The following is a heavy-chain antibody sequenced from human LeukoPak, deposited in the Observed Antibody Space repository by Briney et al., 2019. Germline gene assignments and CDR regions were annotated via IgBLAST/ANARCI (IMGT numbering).Heavy chain of an antibody. V-gene: IGHV3-11*01. Sequence: GGSLRLSCAASGFTFSDYYMSWIRQAPGKGLEWVSYISSSGSTIYYADSVKGRFTISRDNAKNSLYLQMNSLRAEDTAVYYCASAALPHYYGSGSSNFDYWGQGTLVTVSS. D-gene: IGHD3-10*01. J-gene: IGHJ4*02. CDR3: ASAALPHYYGSGSSNFDY. CDR1: GFTFSDYY. CDR2: ISSSGSTI.